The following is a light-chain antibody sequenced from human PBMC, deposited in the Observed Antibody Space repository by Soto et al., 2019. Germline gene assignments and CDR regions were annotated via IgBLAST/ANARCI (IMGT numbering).Light chain of an antibody. J-gene: IGKJ3*01. CDR3: QQSVSSPFT. CDR1: QSVSNN. Sequence: EIVMTQSPATLSVSPGERATLSCRASQSVSNNLAWYQQKPGQDPRLLMYGASTRATGIPARFSGSGSGTDVTLTISRLETEDFAVYFCQQSVSSPFTFGPGTKV. CDR2: GAS. V-gene: IGKV3-15*01.